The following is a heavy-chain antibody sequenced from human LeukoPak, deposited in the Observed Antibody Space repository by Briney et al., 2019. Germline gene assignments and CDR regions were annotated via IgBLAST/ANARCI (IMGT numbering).Heavy chain of an antibody. CDR2: NHYSGST. J-gene: IGHJ4*02. D-gene: IGHD2-8*01. CDR3: ARGYCTNGVCYYFDY. V-gene: IGHV4-59*12. Sequence: SETLSLTCTLSGGSISSYYWSWIRQPPGKGLEWIRYNHYSGSTSYSPSLKSRVTISVDTSKNQFSLKLSSVTAADTAVYYCARGYCTNGVCYYFDYWGQGTLVTVSS. CDR1: GGSISSYY.